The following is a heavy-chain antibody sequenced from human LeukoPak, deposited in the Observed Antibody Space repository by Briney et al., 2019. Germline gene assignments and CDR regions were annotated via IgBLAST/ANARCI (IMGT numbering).Heavy chain of an antibody. CDR1: GGTFSRYA. J-gene: IGHJ4*02. V-gene: IGHV1-69*06. CDR3: AREDLFGMPVGY. CDR2: IIPIFGTA. Sequence: GASEKVSCKASGGTFSRYAISWVRQAPGQALEWMGGIIPIFGTANYAQKFQGRVTITADKSTSTAYMELSSLRSEDTAVYYCAREDLFGMPVGYWGQGTLVTVSS. D-gene: IGHD6-19*01.